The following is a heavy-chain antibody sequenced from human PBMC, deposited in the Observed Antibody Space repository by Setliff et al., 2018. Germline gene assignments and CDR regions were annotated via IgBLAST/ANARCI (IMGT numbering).Heavy chain of an antibody. CDR2: TIPIFGTA. Sequence: SVKVSCKASGATFSSYGISWVRQAPGQGLEWMGGTIPIFGTANYAQKFQGRVTITADESTNTAYMELSSLRYEDTAVYYCARDDGRAAVAEWFFDAWGQGSLVTVSS. D-gene: IGHD3-3*01. CDR1: GATFSSYG. CDR3: ARDDGRAAVAEWFFDA. V-gene: IGHV1-69*13. J-gene: IGHJ4*02.